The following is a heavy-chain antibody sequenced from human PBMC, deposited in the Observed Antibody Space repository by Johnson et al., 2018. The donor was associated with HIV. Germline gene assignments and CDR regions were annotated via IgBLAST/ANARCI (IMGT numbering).Heavy chain of an antibody. Sequence: QVQLVESGGGLVKPGGSLRLSCAASGFTFSSYGMHWVRQAPGKGLEWVAFIRYDGSNTFYVDSVKGRFTISRDNSKNTLYLQMSSMRDEDTAVYYCAKDLGDFWSGYYFDIWGQGTMVTVSS. CDR1: GFTFSSYG. CDR3: AKDLGDFWSGYYFDI. D-gene: IGHD3-3*01. J-gene: IGHJ3*02. V-gene: IGHV3-30*02. CDR2: IRYDGSNT.